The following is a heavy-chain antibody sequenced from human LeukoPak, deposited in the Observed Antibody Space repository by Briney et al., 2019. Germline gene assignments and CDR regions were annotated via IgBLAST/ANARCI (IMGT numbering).Heavy chain of an antibody. V-gene: IGHV1-2*02. Sequence: ASVKVSCKASGYSFTGYYMHWERQAPGQGLEWMGWINPNSGDTKYAQKFQGRVTMTRDTSISTAYMELTRLRSDDTAVYYCARGGLRVMVYRLYYMDVWGKGTTVTVSS. CDR1: GYSFTGYY. CDR2: INPNSGDT. D-gene: IGHD2-8*01. J-gene: IGHJ6*03. CDR3: ARGGLRVMVYRLYYMDV.